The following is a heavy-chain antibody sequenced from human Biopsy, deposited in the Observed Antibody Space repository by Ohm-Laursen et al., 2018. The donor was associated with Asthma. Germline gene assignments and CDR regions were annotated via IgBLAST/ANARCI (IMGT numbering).Heavy chain of an antibody. D-gene: IGHD2-21*02. Sequence: PGTLSLTWTVSGGSMSSSSYYWGWIRQPPGKGLESIGHVYYSGSTNYNPSLKSRVTISIDASKNQFSLKLTSVTAADTAVYYCARGVDRVTGLLDHFDSWGQGTLVTVSS. J-gene: IGHJ4*02. CDR1: GGSMSSSSYY. CDR3: ARGVDRVTGLLDHFDS. V-gene: IGHV4-61*05. CDR2: VYYSGST.